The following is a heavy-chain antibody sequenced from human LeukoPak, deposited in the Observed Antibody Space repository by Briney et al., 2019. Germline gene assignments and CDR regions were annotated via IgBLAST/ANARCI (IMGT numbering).Heavy chain of an antibody. J-gene: IGHJ4*01. Sequence: GGSLRLSCAASGFTFSSYEMNWVRQAPGKGLEWVSYISSSGSTIFYADSVKGRFTISRDNAKNSLYLQMNSLRAEDTAVYYCARGLRGYSYGYDYWGQEPWSPSPQ. CDR3: ARGLRGYSYGYDY. CDR2: ISSSGSTI. CDR1: GFTFSSYE. V-gene: IGHV3-48*03. D-gene: IGHD5-18*01.